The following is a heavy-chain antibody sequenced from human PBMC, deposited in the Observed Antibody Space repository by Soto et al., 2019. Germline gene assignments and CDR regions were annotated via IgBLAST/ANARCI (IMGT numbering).Heavy chain of an antibody. CDR3: ARGPTYYYDSSGYYPFDY. J-gene: IGHJ4*02. CDR2: IIPIFGTA. Sequence: SVKVSCKASGGTFSSYAISWVRQAPGQGLEWMGGIIPIFGTANYAQKFQGRVTITADESTSIAYMELSSLRSEDTVVYYCARGPTYYYDSSGYYPFDYWGQGTLVTVS. V-gene: IGHV1-69*13. D-gene: IGHD3-22*01. CDR1: GGTFSSYA.